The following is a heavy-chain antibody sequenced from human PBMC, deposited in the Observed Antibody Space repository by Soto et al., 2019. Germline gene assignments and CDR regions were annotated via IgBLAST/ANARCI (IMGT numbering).Heavy chain of an antibody. CDR1: GFTFSTYA. J-gene: IGHJ4*02. Sequence: QVQLVESGGGVVQPGRSLRLSCAASGFTFSTYALHWVRQAPGKGLEWVAGISYDRSNKYYADSVKGRFTISRENSENTLYLLMNSLRVDDTAVYYCARGNDYAHNGVDYWGQGTLVTVSS. D-gene: IGHD4-17*01. CDR2: ISYDRSNK. CDR3: ARGNDYAHNGVDY. V-gene: IGHV3-30-3*01.